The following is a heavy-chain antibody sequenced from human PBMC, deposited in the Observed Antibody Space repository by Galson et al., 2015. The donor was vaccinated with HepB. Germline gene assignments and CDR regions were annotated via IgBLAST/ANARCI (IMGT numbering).Heavy chain of an antibody. CDR3: ARDGDIYDSSGCLDY. CDR2: ISSCSSTI. Sequence: SLRLSCAASGFTFSSYSMNWVRQAPGKGLEWVSYISSCSSTIYYADSVKGRFTISRDNAKNSLYLQMNSLRAEDTAVYYCARDGDIYDSSGCLDYWGQGTLVTVSS. CDR1: GFTFSSYS. V-gene: IGHV3-48*04. D-gene: IGHD3-22*01. J-gene: IGHJ4*02.